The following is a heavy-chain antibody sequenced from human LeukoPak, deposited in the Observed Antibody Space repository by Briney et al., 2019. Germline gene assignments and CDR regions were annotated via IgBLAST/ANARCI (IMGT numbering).Heavy chain of an antibody. J-gene: IGHJ6*03. CDR1: GGTFSSYA. CDR2: IIPIFGTA. Sequence: SVKVSCKASGGTFSSYAISWVRQAPGQGLKWMGGIIPIFGTANYAQKFQGRVTITTDESTSTAYMELSSLRSEDTAVYYCARELPAYYDPMGYMDVWGKGTTVTISS. D-gene: IGHD3-3*01. CDR3: ARELPAYYDPMGYMDV. V-gene: IGHV1-69*05.